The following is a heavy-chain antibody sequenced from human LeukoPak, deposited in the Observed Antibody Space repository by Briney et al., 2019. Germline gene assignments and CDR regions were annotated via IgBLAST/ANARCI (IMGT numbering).Heavy chain of an antibody. CDR1: GGSFSGYH. V-gene: IGHV4-34*01. J-gene: IGHJ4*02. CDR2: INHSGST. D-gene: IGHD2-2*01. CDR3: AINSATAAMGGDY. Sequence: PSETLSLTCAVYGGSFSGYHWSWIRQPPGKGLEWIGEINHSGSTNYNPSLKSRVTISVDTSKNQFSLKLSSVTAADTAVYYCAINSATAAMGGDYWGQGTLVTVSS.